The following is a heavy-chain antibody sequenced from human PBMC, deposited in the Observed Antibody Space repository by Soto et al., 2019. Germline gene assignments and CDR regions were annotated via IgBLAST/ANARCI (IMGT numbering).Heavy chain of an antibody. CDR3: ARGGHVVVVTAALDY. V-gene: IGHV1-46*01. Sequence: ASVKVSCKASGDTFTDYYIHWVRQAPGQGLERMGTVNPSGGHTTYAQHFLGRVTMTRDTSTSTLYMELTNLTSDDTAIYYCARGGHVVVVTAALDYWGQGTLVTVSS. J-gene: IGHJ4*02. CDR1: GDTFTDYY. CDR2: VNPSGGHT. D-gene: IGHD2-21*02.